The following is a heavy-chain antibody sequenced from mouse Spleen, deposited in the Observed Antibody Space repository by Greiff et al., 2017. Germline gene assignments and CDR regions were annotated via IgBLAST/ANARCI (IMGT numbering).Heavy chain of an antibody. CDR2: IDPETGGT. CDR3: TRVTTVSYAMDY. D-gene: IGHD1-1*01. V-gene: IGHV1-15*01. J-gene: IGHJ4*01. CDR1: GYTFTDYE. Sequence: QVQLQQSGAELVRPGASVTLSCKASGYTFTDYEMHWVKQTPVHGLEWIGAIDPETGGTAYNQKFKGKAILTADKSSSTAYMELRSLTSEDSAVYYCTRVTTVSYAMDYWGQGTSVTVSS.